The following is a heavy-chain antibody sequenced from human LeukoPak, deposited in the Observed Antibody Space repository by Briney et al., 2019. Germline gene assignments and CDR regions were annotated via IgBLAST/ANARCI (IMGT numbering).Heavy chain of an antibody. CDR2: INTNTGNP. V-gene: IGHV7-4-1*02. CDR1: GYTFTTYA. D-gene: IGHD2/OR15-2a*01. CDR3: ARHGANMYLDY. Sequence: GASVKVSCKASGYTFTTYAISWVRQAPGQGLEWMGWINTNTGNPTYAQGFTGRFVFSLDTSVSTAYLQISSLKAEDTAVYYCARHGANMYLDYRGQGTLVTVSS. J-gene: IGHJ4*02.